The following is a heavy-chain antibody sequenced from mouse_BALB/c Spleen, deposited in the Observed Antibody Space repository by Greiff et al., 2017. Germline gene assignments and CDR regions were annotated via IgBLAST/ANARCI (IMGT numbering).Heavy chain of an antibody. Sequence: VQLKESGGGLVKPGGSLKLSCAASGFTFSDYYMYWVRQTPEKRLEWVATISDGGSYTYYPDSVKGRFTISRDNAKNNLYLQMSSLKSEDTAMYYCAREGVVRYYYAMDYWGQGTSVTVSS. CDR3: AREGVVRYYYAMDY. J-gene: IGHJ4*01. CDR2: ISDGGSYT. D-gene: IGHD1-1*01. CDR1: GFTFSDYY. V-gene: IGHV5-4*02.